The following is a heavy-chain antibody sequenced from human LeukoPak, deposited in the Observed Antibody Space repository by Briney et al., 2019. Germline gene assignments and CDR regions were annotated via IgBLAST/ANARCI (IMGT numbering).Heavy chain of an antibody. J-gene: IGHJ4*02. V-gene: IGHV3-48*03. D-gene: IGHD4-17*01. CDR1: GFTISSYE. Sequence: PGGSLRLSCAASGFTISSYEMNWVRQAPGKGLEWVSYISSSGSTIYYADSVKGRFTISRDNAKNSLYLQMNSLRAEDTAVYYCARVGYGDFYFDYWGQGTLVTVSS. CDR3: ARVGYGDFYFDY. CDR2: ISSSGSTI.